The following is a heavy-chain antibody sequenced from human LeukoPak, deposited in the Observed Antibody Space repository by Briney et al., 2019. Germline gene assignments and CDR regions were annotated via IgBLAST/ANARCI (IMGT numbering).Heavy chain of an antibody. D-gene: IGHD2-8*02. J-gene: IGHJ4*02. Sequence: GGSLRLSCAASGFTFSRYATTWVRQAPGKGLGWVSTINYSGSSTYYADSVKGRFTISRDNSKNTLSLQMGSLRAEDTAVYYCGKDSRTGGPRAFDSWGQGTLVTVSS. CDR2: INYSGSST. CDR3: GKDSRTGGPRAFDS. V-gene: IGHV3-23*01. CDR1: GFTFSRYA.